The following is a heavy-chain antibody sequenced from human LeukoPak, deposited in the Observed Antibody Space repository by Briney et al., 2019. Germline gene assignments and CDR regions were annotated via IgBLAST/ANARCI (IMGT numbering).Heavy chain of an antibody. CDR2: IYHSGST. J-gene: IGHJ4*02. D-gene: IGHD3-22*01. Sequence: PSETLSLTCTVSGGSISSGGYYWSWIRQPPGKGLEWIGYIYHSGSTYYNPSLKSRVTISVDRSKNRFSLKLSSVTAADTAVYYCARGFNYYDSSGYSYFDYWGQGTLVTVSS. CDR1: GGSISSGGYY. V-gene: IGHV4-30-2*01. CDR3: ARGFNYYDSSGYSYFDY.